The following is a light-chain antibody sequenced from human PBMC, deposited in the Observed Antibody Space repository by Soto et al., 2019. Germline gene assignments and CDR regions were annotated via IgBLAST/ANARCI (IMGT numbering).Light chain of an antibody. CDR3: CSFAHRSTLV. V-gene: IGLV2-23*01. CDR2: ESS. Sequence: QLVLTQPASVSGSPGQSITISCTGTSGDVGTYNLVSWYQHHPGKAPQLMIYESSKRPSGVSNRFSGSRSGNTASLTISGLQAEDEADYYCCSFAHRSTLVFGGGTKLTVL. J-gene: IGLJ3*02. CDR1: SGDVGTYNL.